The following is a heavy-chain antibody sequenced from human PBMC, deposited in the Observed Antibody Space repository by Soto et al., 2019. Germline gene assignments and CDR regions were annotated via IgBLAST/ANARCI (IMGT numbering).Heavy chain of an antibody. CDR1: GFTFSSYA. CDR3: ARRGSGSYYDY. Sequence: EVQLLESGGGLVQPGGSLRLSCAASGFTFSSYAMRWVRQAPAKGLEWVSAISGSGGSTYYGDSVKGRFTISRDNSKNTLYLQMNSLRAEDTAVYYCARRGSGSYYDYWGQGALVTVSS. CDR2: ISGSGGST. V-gene: IGHV3-23*01. J-gene: IGHJ4*02. D-gene: IGHD1-26*01.